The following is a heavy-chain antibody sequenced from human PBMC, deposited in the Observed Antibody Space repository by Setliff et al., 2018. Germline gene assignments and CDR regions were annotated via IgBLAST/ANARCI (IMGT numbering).Heavy chain of an antibody. V-gene: IGHV1-69*13. D-gene: IGHD6-19*01. CDR1: GYTFTSYG. CDR2: IIPIFGTA. J-gene: IGHJ4*02. CDR3: AKHRQALSSGWTFFDY. Sequence: SVKVSCKASGYTFTSYGISWVRQAPGQGLEWMGGIIPIFGTANYAQKFQGRVTITADESTSTAYMELSSLRSEDTAVYYCAKHRQALSSGWTFFDYWGQGTLVTVLL.